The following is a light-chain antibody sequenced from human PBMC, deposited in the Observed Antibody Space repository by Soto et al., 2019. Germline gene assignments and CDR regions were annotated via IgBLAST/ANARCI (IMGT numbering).Light chain of an antibody. CDR3: SSYTSDSTRYV. Sequence: QSALTQPASVSGSPGQSITISCTGTSSDVGGYNYVSWYQQHPGKAPKLMIYDDSDRPSGVSHRFSGSKSGNTASLTISGLQAEDEADYYCSSYTSDSTRYVFGTGTKLTVL. CDR1: SSDVGGYNY. CDR2: DDS. J-gene: IGLJ1*01. V-gene: IGLV2-14*01.